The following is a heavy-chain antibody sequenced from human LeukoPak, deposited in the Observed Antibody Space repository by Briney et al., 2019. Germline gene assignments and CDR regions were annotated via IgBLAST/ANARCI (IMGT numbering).Heavy chain of an antibody. Sequence: PGGSLRLSCAASGFSFTNYAMSWVRQAPGKGLKWVSATSGSGGRTYYADSVKGRFTISRDNSKNTLYLQMNSLRAEDTAVYYCAKDNGAYGFDYWGQGTLVTVSS. D-gene: IGHD4-17*01. CDR2: TSGSGGRT. CDR3: AKDNGAYGFDY. J-gene: IGHJ4*02. V-gene: IGHV3-23*01. CDR1: GFSFTNYA.